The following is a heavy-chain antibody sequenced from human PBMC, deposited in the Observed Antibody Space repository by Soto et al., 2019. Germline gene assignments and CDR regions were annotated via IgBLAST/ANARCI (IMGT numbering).Heavy chain of an antibody. CDR3: TQNQATWGSFYY. J-gene: IGHJ4*02. Sequence: QVQLVQSGAEVKKPGASVKVSCKASGYTFTSYDINWVRQATGQGLEWMGWMNPNSGNTGYAQKFQGRVSMTRDTSISTAYMEPSSLRSERPYFYYSTQNQATWGSFYYWGQGTLVTVSS. V-gene: IGHV1-8*01. CDR1: GYTFTSYD. D-gene: IGHD7-27*01. CDR2: MNPNSGNT.